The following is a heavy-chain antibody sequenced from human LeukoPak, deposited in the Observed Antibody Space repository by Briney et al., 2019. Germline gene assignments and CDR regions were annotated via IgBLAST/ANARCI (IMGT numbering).Heavy chain of an antibody. Sequence: GASVKVSCKASGYTFTTYAISWVRQAPGQGLEWMGWISAYYGNTTYAQTFQGRVTMTTDTSTSTAYMELRSLRSDDTAVYYCARDPNAMVTSLFDYWGQGTLVTVSS. CDR3: ARDPNAMVTSLFDY. V-gene: IGHV1-18*01. D-gene: IGHD5-18*01. CDR1: GYTFTTYA. J-gene: IGHJ4*02. CDR2: ISAYYGNT.